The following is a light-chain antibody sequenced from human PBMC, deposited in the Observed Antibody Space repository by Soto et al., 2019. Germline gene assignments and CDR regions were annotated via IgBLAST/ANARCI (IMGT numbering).Light chain of an antibody. CDR3: CSYAGSSPYV. V-gene: IGLV2-23*01. J-gene: IGLJ1*01. CDR1: SSDVGSYNL. CDR2: EGS. Sequence: QSALTQPASVSGSPGQSITISCTGTSSDVGSYNLVSWYQQHPGKAPKLMIYEGSKRPSGVSNRFSGSKSGNTASLTISGLQDEDEADYYCCSYAGSSPYVFGTGTRSPA.